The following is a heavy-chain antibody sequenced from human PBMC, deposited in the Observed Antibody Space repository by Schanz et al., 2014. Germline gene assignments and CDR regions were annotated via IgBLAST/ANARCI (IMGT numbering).Heavy chain of an antibody. J-gene: IGHJ3*02. V-gene: IGHV3-30*19. CDR3: TRSYYDFSWGSYRFRAFDM. Sequence: QVQLVESGGGVVQPGRSLRLSCAASGFTFSSYGMHWVRQAPGKGLEWVAVISYDGRNKYYADSVKGRFTISRDNAKKTLSLQMISLRAEDTAIYFCTRSYYDFSWGSYRFRAFDMWGQGTTVIVSS. CDR1: GFTFSSYG. D-gene: IGHD3-16*02. CDR2: ISYDGRNK.